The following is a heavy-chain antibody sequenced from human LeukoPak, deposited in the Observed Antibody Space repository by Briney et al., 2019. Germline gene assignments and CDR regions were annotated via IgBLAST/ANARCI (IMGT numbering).Heavy chain of an antibody. D-gene: IGHD6-13*01. J-gene: IGHJ6*03. Sequence: GASVKVSCKASGYTFTGYYMHWVRQAPGQGLEWMGWINPNSGGTNYAQKFQGRVTMTRDTSISTAYMELSRLRSDDTAVYYCARVFEAAAAPNYYYYYMDVWGKGTTVTVSS. CDR1: GYTFTGYY. CDR2: INPNSGGT. V-gene: IGHV1-2*02. CDR3: ARVFEAAAAPNYYYYYMDV.